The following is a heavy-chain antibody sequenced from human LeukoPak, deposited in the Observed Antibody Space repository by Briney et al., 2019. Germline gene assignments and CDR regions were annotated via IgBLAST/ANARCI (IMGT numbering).Heavy chain of an antibody. J-gene: IGHJ5*02. V-gene: IGHV3-23*01. CDR3: AKDRVSPGFNWFDP. Sequence: PGGSLRLSCAASGVIISSYAMSWVRQAPGKGLEWVSATNGRGDNTYYADFVKGRFTIPRDNSKSTVYLQMNSLRTEDTAVYYCAKDRVSPGFNWFDPWGQGTLVTVSS. CDR2: TNGRGDNT. CDR1: GVIISSYA. D-gene: IGHD2/OR15-2a*01.